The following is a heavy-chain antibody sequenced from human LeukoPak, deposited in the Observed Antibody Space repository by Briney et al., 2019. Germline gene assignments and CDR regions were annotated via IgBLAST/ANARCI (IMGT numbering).Heavy chain of an antibody. CDR1: GASITSYY. CDR2: IYYSGST. J-gene: IGHJ4*02. CDR3: ARLSIVGATNFDY. D-gene: IGHD1-26*01. Sequence: SETLSLTCTVSGASITSYYWSWIRQPPGQGLEWIGYIYYSGSTTYKPSLKSRVTISVDTSKNQFSLKLSSVTAADTAVYYCARLSIVGATNFDYWGQGTLVTVSS. V-gene: IGHV4-59*08.